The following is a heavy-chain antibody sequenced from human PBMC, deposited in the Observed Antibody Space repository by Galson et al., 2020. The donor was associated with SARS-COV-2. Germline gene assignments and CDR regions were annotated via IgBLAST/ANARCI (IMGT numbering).Heavy chain of an antibody. V-gene: IGHV3-20*04. D-gene: IGHD2-15*01. CDR2: INWNGGST. CDR1: GFTFDDYR. CDR3: ARGPLGYDYFDY. Sequence: GGSLRLSCAASGFTFDDYRMSWLRQAPGKGLEWVSGINWNGGSTGYADSVKGRFTIARDNAKNSLYLQRNSLGAEGTALYYWARGPLGYDYFDYLGEGSLVTVSS. J-gene: IGHJ4*02.